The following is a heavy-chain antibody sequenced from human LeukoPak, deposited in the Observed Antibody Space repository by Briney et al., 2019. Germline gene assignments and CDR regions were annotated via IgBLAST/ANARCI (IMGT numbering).Heavy chain of an antibody. V-gene: IGHV3-7*01. CDR2: INQYGSEK. Sequence: PWGSLRLSCAASGVTFGTYWMSWLRQPPGKGLEWVANINQYGSEKYYVDPVKSRFTTSRDNAKNSLYPQVNSLRAEDTALYYCTRSVVRVGVTYYYYGMDVWGQGTTVTVSS. CDR3: TRSVVRVGVTYYYYGMDV. CDR1: GVTFGTYW. J-gene: IGHJ6*02. D-gene: IGHD3-10*01.